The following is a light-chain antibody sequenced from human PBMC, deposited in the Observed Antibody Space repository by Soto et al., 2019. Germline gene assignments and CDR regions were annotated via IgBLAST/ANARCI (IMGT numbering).Light chain of an antibody. Sequence: DILMTQSPSSLSASIGDRVTISFRASQSISSWLAWYQQKPGKAPKLLIYDASSLESGVPSRFSGSGSGTEFTLTISSLQPDDFATYYCQQYNSYWTFGQGTKVDI. CDR1: QSISSW. J-gene: IGKJ1*01. CDR2: DAS. CDR3: QQYNSYWT. V-gene: IGKV1-5*01.